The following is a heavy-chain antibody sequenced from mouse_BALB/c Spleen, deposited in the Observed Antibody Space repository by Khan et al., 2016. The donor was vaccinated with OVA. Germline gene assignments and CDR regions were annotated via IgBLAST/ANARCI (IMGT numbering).Heavy chain of an antibody. J-gene: IGHJ2*01. CDR3: ARNGFGNYEIWDY. V-gene: IGHV1-5*01. Sequence: VQLKESGTVLARPGASVKMSCKASGYTFTNYWMHWVKQRPGQGLEWIGTIFPGNSDTNSNQKFTGKAKLTAVTSTSTAYMELSSLTNEDSAVDYCARNGFGNYEIWDYWGQGTTLTVSS. D-gene: IGHD2-1*01. CDR2: IFPGNSDT. CDR1: GYTFTNYW.